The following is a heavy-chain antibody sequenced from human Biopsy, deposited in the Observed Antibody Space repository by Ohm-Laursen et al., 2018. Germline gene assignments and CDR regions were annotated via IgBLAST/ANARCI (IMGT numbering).Heavy chain of an antibody. J-gene: IGHJ4*02. CDR1: GYTLSESS. Sequence: SVKVSCRVSGYTLSESSMHWVRQTPGKGLEWMGGFAPEDGKTFYAQNFQGRVTMTEDTSTHTAYMELSSLRSEDTALYYCATGIRSGWYYFDYWGQGTLVTVSS. CDR3: ATGIRSGWYYFDY. V-gene: IGHV1-24*01. CDR2: FAPEDGKT. D-gene: IGHD6-19*01.